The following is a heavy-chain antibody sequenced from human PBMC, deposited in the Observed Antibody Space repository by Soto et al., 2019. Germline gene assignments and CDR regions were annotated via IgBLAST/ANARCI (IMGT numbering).Heavy chain of an antibody. CDR1: GFTFSNSW. Sequence: EVQLVESGGGLVKPGGSLRLSCAASGFTFSNSWMSWVRQAPGTGLEWVGCINSKPAGRTTDYAAPVKGRFTISRDDSKNTLYLQMNSQKTVYTAVDYCARQNDYYSYYGMDVWGQGTTLTVSS. D-gene: IGHD1-1*01. CDR2: INSKPAGRTT. J-gene: IGHJ6*02. CDR3: ARQNDYYSYYGMDV. V-gene: IGHV3-15*01.